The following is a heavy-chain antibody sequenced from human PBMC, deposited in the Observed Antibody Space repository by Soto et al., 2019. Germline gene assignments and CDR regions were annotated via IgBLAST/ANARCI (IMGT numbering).Heavy chain of an antibody. CDR1: GYTFAGYG. CDR2: ISACNGNT. Sequence: AAVKVSCEASGYTFAGYGISWVGQAPGQGLEWMGWISACNGNTNYAQKHQGRATMTTDTSTSTAYMELRSLRSDDTAVYYCARDRVRGYYDSSGYYPDYWGQGTLVTVSS. CDR3: ARDRVRGYYDSSGYYPDY. J-gene: IGHJ4*02. V-gene: IGHV1-18*01. D-gene: IGHD3-22*01.